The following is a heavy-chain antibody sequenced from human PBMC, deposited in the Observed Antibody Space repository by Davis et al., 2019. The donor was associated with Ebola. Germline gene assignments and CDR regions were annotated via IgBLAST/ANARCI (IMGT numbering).Heavy chain of an antibody. CDR3: ARELGLFEVYWFDP. D-gene: IGHD3-3*01. CDR1: GYTFTSYA. CDR2: INAGNGNT. J-gene: IGHJ5*02. Sequence: ASVKVSCKASGYTFTSYAMHWVRQAPGQRLEWMGWINAGNGNTKYSQKFQGRVTITRDTSASTAYMELSSLRSEDTAVYYCARELGLFEVYWFDPWGQGTLVTVSS. V-gene: IGHV1-3*01.